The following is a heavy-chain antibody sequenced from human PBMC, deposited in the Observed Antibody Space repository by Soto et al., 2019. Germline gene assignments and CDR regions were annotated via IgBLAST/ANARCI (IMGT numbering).Heavy chain of an antibody. CDR3: ASPEHYWYGGNSDY. D-gene: IGHD2-21*02. J-gene: IGHJ4*02. Sequence: SETLSLTCTVSGGSISSSSYYWGWIRQPPGKGLEWIGSIYYSGSTYYNPSLKSRVTISVDTSKNQFSLKLSSVTAADTAVYYCASPEHYWYGGNSDYWGQGTLVTVS. CDR2: IYYSGST. V-gene: IGHV4-39*01. CDR1: GGSISSSSYY.